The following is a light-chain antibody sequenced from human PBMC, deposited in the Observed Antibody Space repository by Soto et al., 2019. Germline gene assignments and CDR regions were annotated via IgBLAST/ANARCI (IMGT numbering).Light chain of an antibody. CDR2: DAS. Sequence: EIVLTQSPATLSLSPEERATLSCRASQSVSSYLAWYQQKPGQAPRLLIYDASNRATGIPARFSGSGSGTDFTLTISSLEPENFAVYYCQQRIDTIGQGTRLEIK. CDR3: QQRIDT. J-gene: IGKJ5*01. CDR1: QSVSSY. V-gene: IGKV3-11*01.